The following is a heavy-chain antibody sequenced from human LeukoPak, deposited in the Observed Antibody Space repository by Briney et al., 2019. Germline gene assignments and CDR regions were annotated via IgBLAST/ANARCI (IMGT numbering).Heavy chain of an antibody. CDR2: IGTAGDT. D-gene: IGHD3-22*01. CDR3: ARVGDSSGYYFGPDWYFDL. CDR1: GFTFSSYD. Sequence: PGGSLRLSCAASGFTFSSYDMHWVRQATGKGLEWVSAIGTAGDTYYPGSVKGRFTISRENAKNSLYLQMNSLRAGDTAVYYCARVGDSSGYYFGPDWYFDLWGRGTLVTVSP. J-gene: IGHJ2*01. V-gene: IGHV3-13*01.